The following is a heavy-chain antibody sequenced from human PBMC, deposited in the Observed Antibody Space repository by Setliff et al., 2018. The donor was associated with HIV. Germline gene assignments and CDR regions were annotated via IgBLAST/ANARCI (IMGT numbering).Heavy chain of an antibody. CDR2: INHSGST. CDR3: TRRAHGRQESL. CDR1: GGSFSGYY. V-gene: IGHV4-34*01. Sequence: SETLSLTCAVFGGSFSGYYWSWIRQPPGKGLEWIGEINHSGSTDYDPSLASRVTMSIDTSKMQFSLNLRPVTAADTAIYYCTRRAHGRQESLWDQGTLVTVSS. J-gene: IGHJ1*01.